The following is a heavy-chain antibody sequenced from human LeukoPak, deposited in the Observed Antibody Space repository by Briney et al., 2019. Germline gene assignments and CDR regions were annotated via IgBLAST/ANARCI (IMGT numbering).Heavy chain of an antibody. CDR3: AKDLVARAQGYYGMDV. D-gene: IGHD2-15*01. J-gene: IGHJ6*02. Sequence: GRSLRLSCAAPGFTFSSYGMHWVRQAPGKGLEWVAVISYDGSNKYYADSVKGRFTISRDNSKNTLYLQMNSLRAEDTAVYYCAKDLVARAQGYYGMDVWGQGTTVTVSS. CDR2: ISYDGSNK. CDR1: GFTFSSYG. V-gene: IGHV3-30*18.